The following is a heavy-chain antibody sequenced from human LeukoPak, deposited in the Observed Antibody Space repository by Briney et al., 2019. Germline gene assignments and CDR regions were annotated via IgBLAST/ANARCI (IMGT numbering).Heavy chain of an antibody. CDR1: GYSFTTYG. CDR3: ARDRGYGVDTFDY. Sequence: ASVKVSCKSSGYSFTTYGVSWVRQAPGQGLEGMGWIGPHNGDTNYAQRFEGRVTMTTDTSTSTVYMEVTSLTSDDTAVYYCARDRGYGVDTFDYWGQGTLVIVSS. V-gene: IGHV1-18*04. CDR2: IGPHNGDT. J-gene: IGHJ4*02. D-gene: IGHD5/OR15-5a*01.